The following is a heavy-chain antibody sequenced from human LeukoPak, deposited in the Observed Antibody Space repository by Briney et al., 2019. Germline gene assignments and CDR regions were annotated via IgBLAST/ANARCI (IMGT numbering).Heavy chain of an antibody. D-gene: IGHD2/OR15-2a*01. Sequence: GGSLRLSCSASGFTFSTSWMHWVRQAPGKGLMWVSRINGDGSTSNYADSVKGRLTISRDNAKNTLYLQMNSLRAEDTAVYYCARSMGARDYWGQGTLVTVSS. V-gene: IGHV3-74*01. CDR2: INGDGSTS. J-gene: IGHJ4*02. CDR3: ARSMGARDY. CDR1: GFTFSTSW.